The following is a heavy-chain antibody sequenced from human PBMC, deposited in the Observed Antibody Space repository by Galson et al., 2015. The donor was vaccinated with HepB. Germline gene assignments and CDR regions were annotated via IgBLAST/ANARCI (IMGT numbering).Heavy chain of an antibody. V-gene: IGHV5-10-1*01. Sequence: QSGAEVKKPGESLRISCKGSGYSFTSYWISWVRQMPGKGLEWMGRIDPSDSYTNYSPSFQGHVTISADKSISTAYLQWSSLKASDTAMYYCARHWVGMATRPVHADYWGQGTLVTVSS. CDR3: ARHWVGMATRPVHADY. CDR1: GYSFTSYW. D-gene: IGHD5-24*01. CDR2: IDPSDSYT. J-gene: IGHJ4*02.